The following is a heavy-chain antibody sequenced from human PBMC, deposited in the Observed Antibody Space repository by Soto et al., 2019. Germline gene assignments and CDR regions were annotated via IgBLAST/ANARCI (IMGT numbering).Heavy chain of an antibody. CDR3: ARPDVGLRVGYYYGMDV. CDR1: GYSFTSYW. V-gene: IGHV5-10-1*01. Sequence: PGESLKISFKGSGYSFTSYWISWVRQMPGKGLEWMGRIDPSDSYTNYSPSFQGHVTISADKSISTAYLQWSSLKASDTAMYYCARPDVGLRVGYYYGMDVWGQGTTVTVSS. J-gene: IGHJ6*02. D-gene: IGHD1-26*01. CDR2: IDPSDSYT.